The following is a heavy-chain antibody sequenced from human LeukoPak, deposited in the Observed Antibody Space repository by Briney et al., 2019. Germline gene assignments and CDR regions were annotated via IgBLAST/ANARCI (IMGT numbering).Heavy chain of an antibody. V-gene: IGHV3-21*06. J-gene: IGHJ4*02. CDR2: ISRSSSSI. CDR1: GFTFSSYG. CDR3: ASEGNGDPVYY. D-gene: IGHD4-17*01. Sequence: NPGRSLRLSCAASGFTFSSYGMNWVRQAPGKGLEWVSSISRSSSSIYYADSVKGRFTISRDNTKNSLYLQMNSLRAEDTAVYYCASEGNGDPVYYWGQGTLVTVSS.